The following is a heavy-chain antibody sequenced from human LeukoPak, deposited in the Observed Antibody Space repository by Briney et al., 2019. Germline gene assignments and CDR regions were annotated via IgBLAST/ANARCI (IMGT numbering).Heavy chain of an antibody. J-gene: IGHJ2*01. CDR1: GFTVSSTA. Sequence: GESLKISCAASGFTVSSTAMSWVRQAPGRGLEWVSVTYTGDRTFYADSVKGRFTSSRDNSKNTLYLQMNSLRAEDTAVYYCARTSPTVTTSSDLWGRGTLVTVSS. V-gene: IGHV3-53*01. CDR3: ARTSPTVTTSSDL. CDR2: TYTGDRT. D-gene: IGHD4-17*01.